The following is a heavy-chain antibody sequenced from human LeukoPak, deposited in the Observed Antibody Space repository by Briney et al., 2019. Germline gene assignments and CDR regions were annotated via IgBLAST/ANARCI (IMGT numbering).Heavy chain of an antibody. CDR1: GYTFTGYY. Sequence: ASVKVSCKASGYTFTGYYMHWVRQAPGQGLEWMGWISAYNGNTNYAQKLQGRVTMTTDTSTSTAYMELRSLRSDDTAVYYCARDTLETARQYYYYGMDVWGQGTTVTVSS. J-gene: IGHJ6*02. V-gene: IGHV1-18*04. CDR3: ARDTLETARQYYYYGMDV. CDR2: ISAYNGNT. D-gene: IGHD5-24*01.